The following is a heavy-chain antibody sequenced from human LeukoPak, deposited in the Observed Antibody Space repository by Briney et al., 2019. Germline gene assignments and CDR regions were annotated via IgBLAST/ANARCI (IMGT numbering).Heavy chain of an antibody. CDR3: ARHRGWYVSG. Sequence: PSETLSLTCTVSGGSISSSSSYWGWIRQPPGKGLEWIGSIYYSGSTYYNPSLKSRVTISVDTSKNQFSLKLSSVTAADTAVYYCARHRGWYVSGWGQGTLVTVSS. D-gene: IGHD6-19*01. CDR2: IYYSGST. J-gene: IGHJ4*02. V-gene: IGHV4-39*01. CDR1: GGSISSSSSY.